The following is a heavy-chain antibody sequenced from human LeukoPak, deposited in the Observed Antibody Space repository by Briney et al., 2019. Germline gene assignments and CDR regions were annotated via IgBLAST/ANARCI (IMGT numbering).Heavy chain of an antibody. CDR2: IHTSGSN. D-gene: IGHD6-13*01. V-gene: IGHV4-4*07. CDR1: GGSISSYY. CDR3: ARGDRGDSSSLYNWFDP. Sequence: SETLSLTCTVSGGSISSYYWSWIRQPAGRGLEWIGRIHTSGSNNYNPSLKSRVTISVDTSKNQFSLKLSSVTAADRAVYYCARGDRGDSSSLYNWFDPWGQGTLVTVSS. J-gene: IGHJ5*02.